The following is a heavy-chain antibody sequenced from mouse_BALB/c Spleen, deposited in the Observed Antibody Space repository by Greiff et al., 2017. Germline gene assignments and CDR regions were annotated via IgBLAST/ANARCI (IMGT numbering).Heavy chain of an antibody. D-gene: IGHD4-1*01. J-gene: IGHJ4*01. V-gene: IGHV2-6-7*01. CDR1: GFSLTGYG. CDR2: IWGDGST. CDR3: ARANWDPYYAMDY. Sequence: VKLVESGPGLVAPSQSLSITCTVSGFSLTGYGVNWVRQPPGKGLEWLGMIWGDGSTDYNSALKSRLSISKDNSKSQVFLKMNSLQTDDTARYYCARANWDPYYAMDYWGQGTSVTVSS.